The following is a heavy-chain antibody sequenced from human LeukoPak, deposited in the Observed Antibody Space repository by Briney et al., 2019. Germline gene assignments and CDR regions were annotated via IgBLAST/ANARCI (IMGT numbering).Heavy chain of an antibody. V-gene: IGHV3-33*01. D-gene: IGHD3-22*01. CDR3: ARGHYYDSSGYFLLDAFDI. J-gene: IGHJ3*02. Sequence: SGGSLRLSCAASGFTFNSYGMHWVRQAPGKGLEWVAVIWYDGSNKYYADSVKGRFTISRDNSKNTLYLQMNSLRAEDTAVYYCARGHYYDSSGYFLLDAFDIWGQGTMVTVSS. CDR2: IWYDGSNK. CDR1: GFTFNSYG.